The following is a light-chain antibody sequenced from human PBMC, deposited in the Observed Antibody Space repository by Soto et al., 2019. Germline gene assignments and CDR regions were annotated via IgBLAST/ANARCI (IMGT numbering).Light chain of an antibody. Sequence: EVELTQSPGTLSLSPGEGSTLSFMSSQSVSSSYIAWYQQRPGQTPSLLIYGASTRATGIPDRFSGSGSGTHFTLTISRLEPGDFAVYYCQHFGGTTFTFGQGTRLEIK. CDR1: QSVSSSY. CDR3: QHFGGTTFT. J-gene: IGKJ5*01. V-gene: IGKV3-20*01. CDR2: GAS.